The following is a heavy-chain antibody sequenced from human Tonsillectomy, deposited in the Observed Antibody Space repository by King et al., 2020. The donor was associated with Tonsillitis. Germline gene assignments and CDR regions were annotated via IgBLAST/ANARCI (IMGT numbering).Heavy chain of an antibody. Sequence: VQLVESGGGVVQPGRSLRLSCAASGFTFSNYGMHWVRQAPGKGLEWVAVISYDGSNKYYADSVKGRFTISRDNSKNMLFLQMNSLRAEDTAVYYCAKRIAQLVTYYYGMDVWGQGPTVTVSS. J-gene: IGHJ6*02. CDR1: GFTFSNYG. CDR2: ISYDGSNK. D-gene: IGHD6-6*01. V-gene: IGHV3-30*18. CDR3: AKRIAQLVTYYYGMDV.